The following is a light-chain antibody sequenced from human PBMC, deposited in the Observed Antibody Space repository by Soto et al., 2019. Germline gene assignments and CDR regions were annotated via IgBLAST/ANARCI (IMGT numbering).Light chain of an antibody. CDR2: DAS. Sequence: EIVLTQSPATLSLSPGERATLSCRASQSVSSYLAWYQQKPGQAPRLLIYDASNRATGIPARFSGSGSGTDFTLTISSLEPEDFAFYYCQQRTNWPPCCGQGLKMEIK. J-gene: IGKJ2*03. V-gene: IGKV3-11*01. CDR1: QSVSSY. CDR3: QQRTNWPPC.